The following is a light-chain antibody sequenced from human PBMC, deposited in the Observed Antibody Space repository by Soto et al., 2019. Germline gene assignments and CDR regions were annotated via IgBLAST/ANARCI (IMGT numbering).Light chain of an antibody. J-gene: IGKJ4*01. V-gene: IGKV3-15*01. CDR1: HRVYSR. CDR3: QHYTNWPLT. Sequence: EIVMTQSPATLSVSPGERATLSCRASHRVYSRLAWYQQKPGQAPRLLIYGASTRATGLPARFSGSGSGTEFTLTISSLQSEDFAVYYCQHYTNWPLTFGGGTKVEIK. CDR2: GAS.